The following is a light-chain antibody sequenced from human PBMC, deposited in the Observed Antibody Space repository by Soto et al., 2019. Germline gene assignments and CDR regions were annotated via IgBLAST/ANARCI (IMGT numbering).Light chain of an antibody. J-gene: IGLJ2*01. CDR2: VGTGGIVG. CDR3: GADHGRGSNFGRV. CDR1: SGYSNYK. V-gene: IGLV9-49*01. Sequence: QSVLTQPPSASASLGASVTLTCTLSSGYSNYKVDWYQQRPGKGPRFVMRVGTGGIVGSKGDGIPDRFSVLGSGLNRYLTIKNIQEEDESDYHCGADHGRGSNFGRVFGGGTKLTVL.